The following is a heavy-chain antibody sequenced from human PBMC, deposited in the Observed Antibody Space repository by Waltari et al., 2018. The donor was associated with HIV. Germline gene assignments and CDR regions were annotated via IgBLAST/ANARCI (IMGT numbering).Heavy chain of an antibody. CDR3: ARGGYNAGFSWCDP. Sequence: QVQLHQWGAALLKPSEPLSLTCGVYGGSFSGFYWTWIRQPPGKGLEWVGEINHSGNSNYNSSLKSRVTISVDSSRKQFSLRLTSLTAADTAVYYCARGGYNAGFSWCDPGGRGTLVTVSS. CDR2: INHSGNS. J-gene: IGHJ5*02. V-gene: IGHV4-34*01. D-gene: IGHD5-18*01. CDR1: GGSFSGFY.